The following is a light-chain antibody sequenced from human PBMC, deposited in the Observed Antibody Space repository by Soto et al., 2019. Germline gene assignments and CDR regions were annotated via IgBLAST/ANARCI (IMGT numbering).Light chain of an antibody. CDR3: AVWDDSLNGYV. J-gene: IGLJ1*01. CDR1: SSNIGSNT. Sequence: QSVLTQPPSASGTPRQRVTISCSGSSSNIGSNTVNWYQQLPGAAPKLLIQSNNQRPSGVPDRFSGSQSGTSASMAISGLQSEDEADYYCAVWDDSLNGYVFGTGTKVTVL. V-gene: IGLV1-44*01. CDR2: SNN.